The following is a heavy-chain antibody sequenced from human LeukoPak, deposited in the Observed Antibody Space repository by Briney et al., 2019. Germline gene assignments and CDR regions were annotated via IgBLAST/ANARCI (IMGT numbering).Heavy chain of an antibody. J-gene: IGHJ4*02. V-gene: IGHV1-24*01. D-gene: IGHD6-19*01. CDR2: FDPEDGET. CDR1: GYTLTELS. Sequence: ASVKVSCKVSGYTLTELSMHWVRQAPGKGLEWMGGFDPEDGETIYAQKFQGRVTMTEDTSTDTAYIELSSLRSEDTAVYYCATVYTFPVAGSSYYFDYWGQGTLVTVSS. CDR3: ATVYTFPVAGSSYYFDY.